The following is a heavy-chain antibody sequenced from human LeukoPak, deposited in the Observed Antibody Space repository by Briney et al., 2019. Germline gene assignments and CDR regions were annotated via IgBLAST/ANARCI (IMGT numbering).Heavy chain of an antibody. V-gene: IGHV4-59*08. CDR3: ARRKARTPNFFDY. D-gene: IGHD1-14*01. J-gene: IGHJ4*02. Sequence: SETLSLTCTVSGDSISNYYWTWIRQPPGKGLEWIGYIYYSGNTNYNPSLKSRVTISLDTSKNQFSLKLTSVTAADTAMYYCARRKARTPNFFDYWGQGALVTVSS. CDR2: IYYSGNT. CDR1: GDSISNYY.